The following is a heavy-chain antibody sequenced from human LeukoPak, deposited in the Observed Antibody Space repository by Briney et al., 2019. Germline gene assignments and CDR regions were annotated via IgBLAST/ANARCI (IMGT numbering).Heavy chain of an antibody. Sequence: PSETLSLTCTVSGYSISSGYYWGLIRQPPGKGLEWIGSIYHSGSTYYNPSLKSRVTISVDTSKNQFSLKLSSVTAADTAVYYCARVTHYYGSGSYPYWGQGTLVTVSS. J-gene: IGHJ4*02. D-gene: IGHD3-10*01. CDR1: GYSISSGYY. V-gene: IGHV4-38-2*02. CDR2: IYHSGST. CDR3: ARVTHYYGSGSYPY.